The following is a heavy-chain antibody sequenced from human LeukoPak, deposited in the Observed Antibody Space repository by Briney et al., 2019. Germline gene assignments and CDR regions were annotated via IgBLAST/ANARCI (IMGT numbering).Heavy chain of an antibody. J-gene: IGHJ5*02. CDR2: ISSSGSTI. D-gene: IGHD3-22*01. CDR1: GFTFSSYE. CDR3: ARPCYYDSSGYRS. V-gene: IGHV3-48*03. Sequence: GGSLRLSCAASGFTFSSYEMNWVRQAPGKGLEWVSYISSSGSTIYYADSVKGRFTISRDNAKNSPYLQMNSLRAEDTAVYYCARPCYYDSSGYRSWGQGTLVTVSS.